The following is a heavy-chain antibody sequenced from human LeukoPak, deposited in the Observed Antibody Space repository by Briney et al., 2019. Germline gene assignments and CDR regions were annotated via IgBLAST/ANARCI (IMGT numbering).Heavy chain of an antibody. Sequence: ASETLSLTCTDSGGSISNYYWSWIRQPAGKGLEWIGRKYARGSSNYNPPVQSRVTMSVDTSKNQFSLKLRSVTAADTAVYYCARGRYCSADICTGGDSFDIWGQGTMVSVSP. CDR3: ARGRYCSADICTGGDSFDI. CDR1: GGSISNYY. J-gene: IGHJ3*02. D-gene: IGHD2-15*01. CDR2: KYARGSS. V-gene: IGHV4-4*07.